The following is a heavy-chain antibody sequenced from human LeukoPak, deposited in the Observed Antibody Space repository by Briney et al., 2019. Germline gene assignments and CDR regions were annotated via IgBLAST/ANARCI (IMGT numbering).Heavy chain of an antibody. CDR2: IRSKAYGGTT. J-gene: IGHJ5*02. V-gene: IGHV3-49*03. CDR3: TRGGYSGYDYRFA. CDR1: GFTFGVYA. D-gene: IGHD5-12*01. Sequence: GGSLRLSCTASGFTFGVYAMSWFRQAPGKGLEWVGFIRSKAYGGTTEYAASVKGRFTISRDDSKSIAYLQMNSLKTEDTAVYYCTRGGYSGYDYRFAWGQGTLVTVSS.